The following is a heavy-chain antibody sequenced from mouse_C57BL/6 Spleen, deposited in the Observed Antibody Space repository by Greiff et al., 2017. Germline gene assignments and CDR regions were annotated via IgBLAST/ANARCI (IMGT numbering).Heavy chain of an antibody. CDR3: ARHEGGTGTEGYFDV. CDR1: GYTFTEYT. Sequence: QVHVKQSGAELVKPGASVKLSCKASGYTFTEYTIHWVKQRSGQGLEWIGWFYPGSGSIKYNEKFKDKATLTADKSSSTVYMELSRLTSEDSAVXFCARHEGGTGTEGYFDVWGTGTTVTVSS. V-gene: IGHV1-62-2*01. D-gene: IGHD4-1*01. CDR2: FYPGSGSI. J-gene: IGHJ1*03.